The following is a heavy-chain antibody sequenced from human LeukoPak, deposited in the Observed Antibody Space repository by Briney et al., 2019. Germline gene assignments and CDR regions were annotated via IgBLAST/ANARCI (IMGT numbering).Heavy chain of an antibody. Sequence: SETLSLTCTVSGGSISSYYWGWIRQPPGKGLEWIGYIYTSGSTNYNPSLKSRVSISVDTSKNQVSLKVSSVTAADTAVYYCARAPTKIYYYMDVWGKGTTVTVSS. CDR2: IYTSGST. J-gene: IGHJ6*03. CDR3: ARAPTKIYYYMDV. D-gene: IGHD5-24*01. V-gene: IGHV4-4*09. CDR1: GGSISSYY.